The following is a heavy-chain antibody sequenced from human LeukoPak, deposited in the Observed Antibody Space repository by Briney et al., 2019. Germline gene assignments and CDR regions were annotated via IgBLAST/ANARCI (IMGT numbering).Heavy chain of an antibody. V-gene: IGHV3-9*01. CDR3: AKDMGSSDYYGRFQH. J-gene: IGHJ1*01. Sequence: GGSLRLSCAVPGFTFDDYAMHWVRQAPGKGLEWVSGISWNSGSIGHADSVKGRFTISRDNAKNSLYLQMNSLRAEDTALYYCAKDMGSSDYYGRFQHWGQGTLVTVSS. D-gene: IGHD4-17*01. CDR2: ISWNSGSI. CDR1: GFTFDDYA.